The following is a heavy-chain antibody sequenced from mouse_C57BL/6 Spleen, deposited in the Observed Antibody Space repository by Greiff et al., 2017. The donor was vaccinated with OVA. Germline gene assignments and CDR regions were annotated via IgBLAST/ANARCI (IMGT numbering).Heavy chain of an antibody. CDR3: AGQVRLSYAIDY. J-gene: IGHJ4*01. CDR2: IYPGSGST. D-gene: IGHD3-2*02. V-gene: IGHV1-55*01. Sequence: VQVQQPGAELVKPGASVKMSCKASGYTFTSYWITWVKQRPGQGLEWIGDIYPGSGSTNYNEKFKSKATLTADTSSSTAYMHLSSLTSEDSAVYACAGQVRLSYAIDYWGQGTSVTVSS. CDR1: GYTFTSYW.